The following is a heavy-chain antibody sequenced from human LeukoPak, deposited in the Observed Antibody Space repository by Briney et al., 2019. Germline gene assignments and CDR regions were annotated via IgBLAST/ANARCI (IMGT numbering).Heavy chain of an antibody. Sequence: SQTLSLTCAVSGGSISSGGYSWSWIRQPPGKGLEWIGYIYHSGSTYYNPSLKSRVTISVDRSKNQFSLKLSSVTAADTAVYYGARDPDDYGDYGFDPWGQGTLVTVSS. V-gene: IGHV4-30-2*01. J-gene: IGHJ5*02. CDR2: IYHSGST. D-gene: IGHD4-17*01. CDR1: GGSISSGGYS. CDR3: ARDPDDYGDYGFDP.